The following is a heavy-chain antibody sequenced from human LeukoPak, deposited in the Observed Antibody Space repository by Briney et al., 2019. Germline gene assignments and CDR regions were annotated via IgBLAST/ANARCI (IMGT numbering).Heavy chain of an antibody. CDR3: ATRPAGETYYGVLDY. D-gene: IGHD3-16*01. CDR2: ITYNGGST. Sequence: GGSLRLSCEASGLAFSRHAMTWVRQAPGKGLEWVSGITYNGGSTYYAESVEGRFTISRDNSKNTLYLQMNNLRAEDTALYYCATRPAGETYYGVLDYWGQGTLVTVSS. CDR1: GLAFSRHA. J-gene: IGHJ4*02. V-gene: IGHV3-23*01.